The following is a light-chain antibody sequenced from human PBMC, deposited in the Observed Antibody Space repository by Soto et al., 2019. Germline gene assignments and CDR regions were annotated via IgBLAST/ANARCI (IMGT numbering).Light chain of an antibody. CDR3: SSYAGANSVV. Sequence: QSALTQPPSASGSPGQSVTISCTGMSSDVGGYNYVSWYQQHTGKAPKLMIYEVSKRPSGVPDRFSGSKSGNTASLTVSGLQAEDEAHYYCSSYAGANSVVFGGGTKLTVL. CDR2: EVS. CDR1: SSDVGGYNY. J-gene: IGLJ2*01. V-gene: IGLV2-8*01.